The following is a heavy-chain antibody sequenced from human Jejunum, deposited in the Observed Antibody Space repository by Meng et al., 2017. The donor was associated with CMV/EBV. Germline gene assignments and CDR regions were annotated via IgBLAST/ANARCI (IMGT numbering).Heavy chain of an antibody. CDR2: ISPTGDTI. V-gene: IGHV3-11*01. CDR3: ARDLSKIRSNWFDP. Sequence: ASGFIFSDYYMSRLRQAPGKGLEWLSYISPTGDTIFYTDSVKGRFTISRDNARNSLYLHMNSLTPEDTAVYYCARDLSKIRSNWFDPWGQGTLVTVSS. CDR1: GFIFSDYY. J-gene: IGHJ5*02.